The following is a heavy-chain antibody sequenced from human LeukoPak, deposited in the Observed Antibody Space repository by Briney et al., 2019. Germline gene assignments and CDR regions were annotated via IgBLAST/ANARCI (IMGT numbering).Heavy chain of an antibody. V-gene: IGHV4-59*01. CDR3: ARSLIAVAGYFDY. D-gene: IGHD6-19*01. J-gene: IGHJ4*02. CDR1: GGSISSYY. CDR2: IYYSGST. Sequence: SETLSLTCTVSGGSISSYYWSWIRQPPRKGLEWIGYIYYSGSTNYNPSLKSRVTISVDTSKNQFSLKLSSVTAADTAVYYCARSLIAVAGYFDYWGQGTLVTVSS.